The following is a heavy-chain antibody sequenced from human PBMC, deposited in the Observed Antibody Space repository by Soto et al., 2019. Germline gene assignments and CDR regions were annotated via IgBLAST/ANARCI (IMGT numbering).Heavy chain of an antibody. CDR2: INAGNGDT. D-gene: IGHD2-21*01. V-gene: IGHV1-3*01. CDR1: GYTFISYA. Sequence: GASVKVSCKASGYTFISYALHWVRQAPGQRLEWIGRINAGNGDTKYSQQFHDRVTITRDTSASTAYMEVSSLRSEDTAIYYCARSEINYSRFDSWGQGTLVTVS. CDR3: ARSEINYSRFDS. J-gene: IGHJ4*02.